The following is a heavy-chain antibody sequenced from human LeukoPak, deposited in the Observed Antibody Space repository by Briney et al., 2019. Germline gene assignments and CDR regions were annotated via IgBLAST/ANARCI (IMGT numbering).Heavy chain of an antibody. J-gene: IGHJ6*03. CDR3: AKDGDYSRRAYYMDV. V-gene: IGHV3-43*02. CDR1: GFTFDDYA. CDR2: MSGDGGST. Sequence: GGSLRLSCAASGFTFDDYAMHWVRQAPGKGLEWVSLMSGDGGSTYYADSVKGRFTISRDNSKNSLYLQMNSLRTGDTALYYCAKDGDYSRRAYYMDVWGKRTTVTVSS. D-gene: IGHD2-15*01.